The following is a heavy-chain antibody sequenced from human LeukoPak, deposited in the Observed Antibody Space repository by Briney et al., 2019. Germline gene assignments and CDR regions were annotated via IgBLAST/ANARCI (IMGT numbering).Heavy chain of an antibody. CDR2: MSYDRSNE. CDR3: AREGSRSDDAFDI. J-gene: IGHJ3*02. V-gene: IGHV3-30*04. Sequence: GRSLRLSCAASGLTFNTYTMHWVRQAPGEGLQWVALMSYDRSNEHYADSVKGRFTISRDNSKNTLYLQMTSLRLEDTAVYYCAREGSRSDDAFDIWGQGTLVTVSS. CDR1: GLTFNTYT.